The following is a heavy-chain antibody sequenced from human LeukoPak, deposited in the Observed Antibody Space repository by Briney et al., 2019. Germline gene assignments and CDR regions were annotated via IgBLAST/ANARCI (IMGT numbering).Heavy chain of an antibody. Sequence: GGSLRLSCAASGFTFSSYWMTWVRQAPGKGLEWVAKIKQDGSEKYYVDSVKGRFTISRDNAKNSLYLQMNSLGAEDTAVYYCARDCSGGSCFFDYWGQGTLVTVSS. J-gene: IGHJ4*02. CDR1: GFTFSSYW. CDR3: ARDCSGGSCFFDY. CDR2: IKQDGSEK. D-gene: IGHD2-15*01. V-gene: IGHV3-7*01.